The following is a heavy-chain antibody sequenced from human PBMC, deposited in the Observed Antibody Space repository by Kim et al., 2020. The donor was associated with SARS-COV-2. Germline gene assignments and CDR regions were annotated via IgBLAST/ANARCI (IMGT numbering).Heavy chain of an antibody. V-gene: IGHV3-30*04. D-gene: IGHD3-22*01. Sequence: GGSLRLSCAASGFTFSSYAMHWVRQAPGKGLEWVAVISYDGSNKYYADSVKGRFTISRDNSKNTLYLQMNSLRAEDTAVYYCARGENYYDSSGYYPPFEYWGQGTLVTVSS. J-gene: IGHJ4*02. CDR3: ARGENYYDSSGYYPPFEY. CDR1: GFTFSSYA. CDR2: ISYDGSNK.